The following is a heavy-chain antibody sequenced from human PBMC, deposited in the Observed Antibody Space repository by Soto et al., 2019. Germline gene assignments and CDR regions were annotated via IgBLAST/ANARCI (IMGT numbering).Heavy chain of an antibody. J-gene: IGHJ5*02. CDR3: ARVVPAALPVWWFDP. CDR2: IYYSGST. D-gene: IGHD2-2*01. V-gene: IGHV4-59*01. Sequence: SETLSLTCTVSGGSISSYYWSWIRQPPGKGLEWIGYIYYSGSTNYNPSLKSRVTISVDTSKNQFSLKLSSVTAADTAVYYCARVVPAALPVWWFDPWGQGTLVTVSS. CDR1: GGSISSYY.